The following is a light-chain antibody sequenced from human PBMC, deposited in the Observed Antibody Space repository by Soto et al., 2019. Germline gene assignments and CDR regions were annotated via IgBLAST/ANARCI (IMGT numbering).Light chain of an antibody. CDR1: SSDVGRYKL. Sequence: QSVLTQPASVSGSPGQSLTISCTGTSSDVGRYKLVSWYQQHPGKAPKLMIYDVTNRPSGVSNRFSGSKSGNTASLTISGLQAEDEADYYCSSYTTSTTLIFGGGTKLTVL. V-gene: IGLV2-14*03. CDR2: DVT. CDR3: SSYTTSTTLI. J-gene: IGLJ2*01.